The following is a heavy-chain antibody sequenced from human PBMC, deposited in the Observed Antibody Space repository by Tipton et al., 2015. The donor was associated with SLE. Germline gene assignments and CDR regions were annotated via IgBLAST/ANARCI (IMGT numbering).Heavy chain of an antibody. CDR2: VDNSGSA. CDR1: GVSIRSYF. D-gene: IGHD4-17*01. Sequence: TLSLTCTVSGVSIRSYFWSWIRQPPGKGLELIGFVDNSGSAGYTPSLKSRVTISSDTSKNQFSLKLSSVTAADTAVYYCARVVDYGDRSYLFDYWGQGTLVTVSS. V-gene: IGHV4-59*01. J-gene: IGHJ4*02. CDR3: ARVVDYGDRSYLFDY.